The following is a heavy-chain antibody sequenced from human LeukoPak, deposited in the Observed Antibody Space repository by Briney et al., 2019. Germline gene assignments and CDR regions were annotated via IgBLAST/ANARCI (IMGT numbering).Heavy chain of an antibody. CDR2: IYHSGST. J-gene: IGHJ5*02. CDR1: GYSIRGDDY. Sequence: SETLSLTCAVSGYSIRGDDYWGWIRQSPGKGLEWIGSIYHSGSTHYNPSLKSRVTISVDTSKNQFSLKVSSVTAADTAVYYCARDPRGGTSRDNWFDPWGQGTLVTVSS. V-gene: IGHV4-38-2*02. CDR3: ARDPRGGTSRDNWFDP. D-gene: IGHD1-1*01.